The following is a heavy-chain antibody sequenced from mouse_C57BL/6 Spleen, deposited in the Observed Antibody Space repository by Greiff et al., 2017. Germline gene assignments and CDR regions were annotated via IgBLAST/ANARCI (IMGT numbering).Heavy chain of an antibody. CDR1: GYTFTDYN. CDR2: INPNNGGT. CDR3: ARSRYFDYYAMDY. Sequence: VQLQQSGPELVKPGASVKIPCKASGYTFTDYNMDWVKQSHGKSLEWIGDINPNNGGTIYNQKFKGKATLTVDKSSSPAYMELRSLTSEDTAVYYCARSRYFDYYAMDYWGQGTSVTVSS. J-gene: IGHJ4*01. V-gene: IGHV1-18*01. D-gene: IGHD1-1*01.